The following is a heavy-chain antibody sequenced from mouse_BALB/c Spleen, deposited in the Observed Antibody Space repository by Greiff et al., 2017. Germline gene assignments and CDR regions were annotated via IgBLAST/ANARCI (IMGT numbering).Heavy chain of an antibody. J-gene: IGHJ3*01. CDR1: GYAFTNYW. CDR2: IYPGSGNT. V-gene: IGHV1-63*01. D-gene: IGHD3-3*01. Sequence: QVQLKQSGAELVRPGTSVKISCKASGYAFTNYWLGWVKQRPGHGLEWIGDIYPGSGNTYYNEKFKGKATLTADKSSSTAYMQLSSLTSEDSAVYFCARDLGGLAFAYWGQGTLVTVSA. CDR3: ARDLGGLAFAY.